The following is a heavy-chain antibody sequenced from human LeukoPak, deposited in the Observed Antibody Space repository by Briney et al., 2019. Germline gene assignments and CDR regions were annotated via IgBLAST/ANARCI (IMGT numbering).Heavy chain of an antibody. D-gene: IGHD6-19*01. V-gene: IGHV4-39*01. Sequence: SETLSLTCTVSGGSISSSNYFWGWLRQPPGTGLEWLGTIYYTGSTYYNPSLKSRVTISLDTSKNQFSLKVNSVTAADTAVYYCARPSAYSSGWFDYWGQGTLVTVSS. J-gene: IGHJ4*02. CDR1: GGSISSSNYF. CDR2: IYYTGST. CDR3: ARPSAYSSGWFDY.